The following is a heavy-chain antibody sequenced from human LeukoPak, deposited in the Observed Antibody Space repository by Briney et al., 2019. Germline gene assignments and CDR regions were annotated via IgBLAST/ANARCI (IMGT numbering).Heavy chain of an antibody. CDR1: GGSISSYY. V-gene: IGHV4-59*12. CDR3: ARGLGTMVRGATMNYYYMDV. D-gene: IGHD3-10*01. J-gene: IGHJ6*03. CDR2: IYYSGST. Sequence: SETLSLTCTVSGGSISSYYWSWIRQPPGKGLEWIGYIYYSGSTNYNPSLKSRVTISVDTSKNQFSLKLSSVTAADTAVYYCARGLGTMVRGATMNYYYMDVWGKGTTVTVSS.